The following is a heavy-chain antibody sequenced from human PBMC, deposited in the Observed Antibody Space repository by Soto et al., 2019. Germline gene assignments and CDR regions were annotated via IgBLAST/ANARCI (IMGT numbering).Heavy chain of an antibody. Sequence: GGSLILSCAASGFTFSSYGMHWVRQAPGKGLEWVAVIWYDGSNKYYADSVKGRFTISRDNSKNTLYLQMNSLRAEDTAVYYCARGGTPRYYYYGMDVWGQGTTVTVSS. CDR3: ARGGTPRYYYYGMDV. J-gene: IGHJ6*02. CDR2: IWYDGSNK. CDR1: GFTFSSYG. V-gene: IGHV3-33*01. D-gene: IGHD3-16*01.